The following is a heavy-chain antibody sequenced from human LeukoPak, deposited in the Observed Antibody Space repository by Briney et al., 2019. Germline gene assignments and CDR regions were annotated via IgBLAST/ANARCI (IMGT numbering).Heavy chain of an antibody. D-gene: IGHD3-10*01. V-gene: IGHV4-4*07. CDR3: ARDYYGSGSYWSDP. CDR2: IYTSGST. CDR1: GGSISSYY. J-gene: IGHJ5*02. Sequence: SETLSLTCTVSGGSISSYYWNWIRQPAGKGLEWIGRIYTSGSTNYTPSLKSRVTMSVDTSKNQFSLRLSSVTAADTAVYYCARDYYGSGSYWSDPWGQGTLVTVSS.